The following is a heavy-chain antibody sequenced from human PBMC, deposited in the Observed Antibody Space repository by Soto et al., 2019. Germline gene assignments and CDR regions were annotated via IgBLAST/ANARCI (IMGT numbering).Heavy chain of an antibody. CDR1: GGAISSYC. CDR2: VFSSGST. Sequence: SETLSLTCSVPGGAISSYCWSWVRQPAGKGLEWIGRVFSSGSTNYNASLKSRVTMSIDTSKNEVSLKASDTAMYYCARQEGPTVLFYYGMDVWGQGTTVTVSS. CDR3: ARQEGPTVLFYYGMDV. D-gene: IGHD4-17*01. V-gene: IGHV4-4*07. J-gene: IGHJ6*02.